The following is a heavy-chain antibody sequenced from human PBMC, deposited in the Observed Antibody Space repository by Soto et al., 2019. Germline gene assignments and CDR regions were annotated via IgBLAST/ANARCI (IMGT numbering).Heavy chain of an antibody. J-gene: IGHJ6*02. V-gene: IGHV3-9*01. CDR1: GFTYEDFA. Sequence: EVQLVESGGGLVEPGKSLRLSCVVSGFTYEDFAMHWVRQAPGKGLEWVSGISWNSASTGYADSVTGRFTISRDNAKNSLYIEMRNLTGADTAMYYCVKDFRRYTNGLDVWGPGTSVTVSS. CDR3: VKDFRRYTNGLDV. D-gene: IGHD5-18*01. CDR2: ISWNSAST.